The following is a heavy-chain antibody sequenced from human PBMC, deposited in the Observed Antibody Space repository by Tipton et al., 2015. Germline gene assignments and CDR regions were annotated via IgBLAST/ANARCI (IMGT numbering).Heavy chain of an antibody. Sequence: TLSLTCTVSGGSIDSYYWSWIRQPPGKRLEWIGYIDFRGSTEYNPSVKSRVSISVDRSKNQFSLRLNSVTAADTAVYYCARDLEHGMDVWGHGPTVTVSS. CDR1: GGSIDSYY. D-gene: IGHD5-24*01. V-gene: IGHV4-59*01. J-gene: IGHJ6*02. CDR3: ARDLEHGMDV. CDR2: IDFRGST.